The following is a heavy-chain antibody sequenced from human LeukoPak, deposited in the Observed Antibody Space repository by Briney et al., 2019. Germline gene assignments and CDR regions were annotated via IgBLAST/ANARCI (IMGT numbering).Heavy chain of an antibody. CDR1: GITFSSHA. J-gene: IGHJ6*03. D-gene: IGHD5-24*01. CDR3: AKGGAATMRDGYNYYYYYMEV. Sequence: GGSLSLSCAASGITFSSHAMSWFRQAQGKGLDWFSLISGRGGHTYYGDSVKGRFTISRDNSTNRLYLQMNSLRPEDTAVYYCAKGGAATMRDGYNYYYYYMEVWGRGTTVTVSS. CDR2: ISGRGGHT. V-gene: IGHV3-23*01.